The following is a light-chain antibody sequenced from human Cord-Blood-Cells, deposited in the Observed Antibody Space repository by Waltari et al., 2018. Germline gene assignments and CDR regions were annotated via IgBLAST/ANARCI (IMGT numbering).Light chain of an antibody. J-gene: IGLJ2*01. CDR2: GNS. V-gene: IGLV1-40*01. CDR3: QSYDSSLSGVV. Sequence: ISCTGSSSNIGAGYDVHWYQQLPGTAPKLLIYGNSNRPSGVPDRFSGSKSGTSASLAITGLQAEDEADYYCQSYDSSLSGVVFGGGTKLTVL. CDR1: SSNIGAGYD.